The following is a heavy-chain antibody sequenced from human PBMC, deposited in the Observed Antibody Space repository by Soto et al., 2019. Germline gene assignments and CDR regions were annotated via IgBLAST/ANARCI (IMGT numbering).Heavy chain of an antibody. V-gene: IGHV3-23*01. J-gene: IGHJ3*02. D-gene: IGHD3-3*01. Sequence: HPGGSLRLSCAASEFTFSSYAMNWVRQAPGRGLEWVSVVSGNGGSTSYADSVKGRFTISRDNSKNMLYLQMNSLRAEDTALYYCARAYDFGHNVFHIWGQGTMVTVSS. CDR2: VSGNGGST. CDR1: EFTFSSYA. CDR3: ARAYDFGHNVFHI.